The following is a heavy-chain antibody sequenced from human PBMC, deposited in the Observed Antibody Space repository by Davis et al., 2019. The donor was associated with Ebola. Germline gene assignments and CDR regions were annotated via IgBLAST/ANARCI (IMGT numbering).Heavy chain of an antibody. CDR3: ARDPLGQLADY. CDR2: IIPIFGTA. CDR1: GGTFSSYA. V-gene: IGHV1-69*05. Sequence: SVKVSCKASGGTFSSYAISWVRQAPGQGLEWMGGIIPIFGTANYAQKLQGRVTMTTDTSTSTAYMELRSLRSDDTAVYYCARDPLGQLADYWGQGTLVTVSS. D-gene: IGHD6-13*01. J-gene: IGHJ4*02.